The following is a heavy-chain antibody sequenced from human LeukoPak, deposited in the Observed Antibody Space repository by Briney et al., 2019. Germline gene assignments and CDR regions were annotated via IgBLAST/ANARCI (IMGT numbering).Heavy chain of an antibody. CDR2: INHSGST. J-gene: IGHJ5*02. V-gene: IGHV4-34*01. D-gene: IGHD6-6*01. CDR3: ARRRVSSRPSPGARFDP. Sequence: SETLSPTCAVYGGSFSGYYWSWIRQPPGKGLEWIGEINHSGSTNYNPSLKSRVTISVDTSKNQFSLKLSSVTAADTAVYYCARRRVSSRPSPGARFDPWGQGTLVTVSS. CDR1: GGSFSGYY.